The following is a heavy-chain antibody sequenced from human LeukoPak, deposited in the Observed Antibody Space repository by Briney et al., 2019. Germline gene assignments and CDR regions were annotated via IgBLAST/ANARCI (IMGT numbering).Heavy chain of an antibody. CDR1: GGSISGYY. J-gene: IGHJ4*02. CDR2: IYYSGST. CDR3: AQQCSGSYEPCFDY. D-gene: IGHD1-26*01. Sequence: KPSETLSLTCTVSGGSISGYYWSWIRQPPGKGLVWIGYIYYSGSTNYNPSLKSRVTISVDTSKNQFSLKLSSVTAADTAVYYCAQQCSGSYEPCFDYWGQGTLVTVSS. V-gene: IGHV4-59*01.